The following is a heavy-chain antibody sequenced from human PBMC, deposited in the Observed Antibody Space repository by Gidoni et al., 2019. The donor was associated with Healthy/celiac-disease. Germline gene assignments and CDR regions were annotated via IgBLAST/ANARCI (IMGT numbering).Heavy chain of an antibody. CDR3: ARVYGSSTKREAWWFDP. CDR2: INHSGST. J-gene: IGHJ5*02. CDR1: GGSFSGYY. Sequence: QVQLQQWGAGLLKPSETLSLTCAVYGGSFSGYYWSWIRQPPGKGLEWIGEINHSGSTNYNPSLKSRVTISVDTSKNQFSLKLSSVTAADTAVYYCARVYGSSTKREAWWFDPWGQGTLVTVSS. V-gene: IGHV4-34*01. D-gene: IGHD4-17*01.